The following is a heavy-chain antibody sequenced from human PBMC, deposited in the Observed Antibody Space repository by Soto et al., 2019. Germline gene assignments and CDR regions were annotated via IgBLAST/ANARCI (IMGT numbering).Heavy chain of an antibody. CDR1: GGSISSYY. Sequence: SETLSLTCTVSGGSISSYYWSWIRQPPGKGLEWIGYIYYSGSTNYNPSLKSRVTISVDTSKNQFSLKLSSVTAAGTAVYYCARVRKSWGYYYDPDAFDIWGQGTMVTVSS. CDR2: IYYSGST. D-gene: IGHD3-22*01. CDR3: ARVRKSWGYYYDPDAFDI. J-gene: IGHJ3*02. V-gene: IGHV4-59*01.